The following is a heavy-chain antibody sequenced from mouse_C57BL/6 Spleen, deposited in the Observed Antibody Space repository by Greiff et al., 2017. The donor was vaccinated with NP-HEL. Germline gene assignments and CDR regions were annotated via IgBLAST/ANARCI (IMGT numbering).Heavy chain of an antibody. CDR1: GFTFSDYG. D-gene: IGHD1-1*01. V-gene: IGHV5-17*01. J-gene: IGHJ1*03. CDR3: ASLGTFITTVVTYFDV. CDR2: ISSGSSTI. Sequence: EVKLVESGGGLVKPGGSLKLSCAASGFTFSDYGMHWVRQAPEKGLEWVAYISSGSSTIYYADTVKGRFTISRDNAKNTLFLQMTSLRAEDTAMYYCASLGTFITTVVTYFDVWGTRTTVTVSS.